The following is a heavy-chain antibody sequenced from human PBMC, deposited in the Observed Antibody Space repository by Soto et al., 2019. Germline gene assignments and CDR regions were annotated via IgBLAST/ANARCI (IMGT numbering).Heavy chain of an antibody. V-gene: IGHV3-30*18. Sequence: GGSLRLSCAASGFTFVSYGMHWVRQAPGKGLEWVAGISYNGTKKSYADSVKGRFIVSRDNTKSTMYLQMNSLRAEDTATYHCEKERNTNPLEYWGPGTLVTVSS. J-gene: IGHJ4*02. CDR1: GFTFVSYG. CDR2: ISYNGTKK. D-gene: IGHD1-1*01. CDR3: EKERNTNPLEY.